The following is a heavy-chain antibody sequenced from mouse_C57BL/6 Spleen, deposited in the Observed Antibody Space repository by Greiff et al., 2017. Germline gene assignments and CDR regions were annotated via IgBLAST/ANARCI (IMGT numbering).Heavy chain of an antibody. D-gene: IGHD2-1*01. Sequence: VQLQQSGAELVKPGASVKLSCTASGFNFKDYYMHWVKQRTEQGLEWIGRIDPEDGDTNYAPKFQGKATITAYTSSNTAYLQLSSLTSEDTAVYYCARGGLYYGNYEYYFDYWGQGTTLTVSS. CDR1: GFNFKDYY. V-gene: IGHV14-2*01. J-gene: IGHJ2*01. CDR2: IDPEDGDT. CDR3: ARGGLYYGNYEYYFDY.